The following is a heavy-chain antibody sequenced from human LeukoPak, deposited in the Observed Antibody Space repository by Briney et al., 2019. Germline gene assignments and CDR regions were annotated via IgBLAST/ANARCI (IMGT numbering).Heavy chain of an antibody. CDR2: IYHSGST. CDR3: ARAVSGDSSSWYVWWFDP. J-gene: IGHJ5*02. CDR1: GGSLSSYY. V-gene: IGHV4-59*12. D-gene: IGHD6-13*01. Sequence: PSETLSLTCTVSGGSLSSYYWSWIRQPPGKGLEWIGYIYHSGSTYYNPSLKSRVTISVDRSKNQFSLKLSSVTAADTAVYYCARAVSGDSSSWYVWWFDPWGQGTLVTVSS.